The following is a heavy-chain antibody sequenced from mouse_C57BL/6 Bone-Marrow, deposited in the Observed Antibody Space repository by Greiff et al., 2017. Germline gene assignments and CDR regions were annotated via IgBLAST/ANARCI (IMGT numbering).Heavy chain of an antibody. J-gene: IGHJ4*01. CDR2: ISDGGSYT. CDR1: GFTFSSYA. D-gene: IGHD2-12*01. Sequence: DVMLVESGGGLVKPGGSLKLSCAASGFTFSSYAMSWVRQTPEKRLEWVATISDGGSYTYYPDNVKGRFTISRDNAKNNLYLQMSHLKSEDTAMYYCARGGIRRGYYYAMDYWGQGTAVTVSA. CDR3: ARGGIRRGYYYAMDY. V-gene: IGHV5-4*03.